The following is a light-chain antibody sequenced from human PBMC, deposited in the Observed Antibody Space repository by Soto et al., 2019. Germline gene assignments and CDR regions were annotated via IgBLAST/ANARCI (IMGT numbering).Light chain of an antibody. CDR1: QSVSGW. V-gene: IGKV1-5*01. CDR2: DAS. CDR3: HQYSSATT. J-gene: IGKJ1*01. Sequence: DIQVTQSPTSLSASVGDTVSVTCRASQSVSGWLAWYQQKPGKAPKLLISDASSLETGVPSRFSASGSGRDFSLASSSLQPDDFARSYSHQYSSATTFGQGTKVDIK.